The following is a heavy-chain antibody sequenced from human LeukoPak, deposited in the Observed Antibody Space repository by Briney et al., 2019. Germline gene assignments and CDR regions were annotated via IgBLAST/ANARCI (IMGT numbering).Heavy chain of an antibody. CDR2: IKQDGSEK. J-gene: IGHJ4*02. V-gene: IGHV3-7*04. CDR3: ARDEHQYYHASSGRFDY. CDR1: GFTFSYYW. Sequence: GGSLRLSCAASGFTFSYYWMGWVRQAPGKGLEWVANIKQDGSEKYYVDSVKGRFTISRDNAKNSLYLQMNSMRPEDTAVYYCARDEHQYYHASSGRFDYWGQGILVTVSS. D-gene: IGHD3-22*01.